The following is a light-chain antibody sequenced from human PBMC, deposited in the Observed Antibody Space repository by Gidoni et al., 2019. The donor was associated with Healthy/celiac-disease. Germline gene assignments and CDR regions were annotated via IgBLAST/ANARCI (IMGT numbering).Light chain of an antibody. Sequence: SYQLTQPFSVSGALGQTARITCGGNNIGSKYVHWYQQKPGQAPVLVIYRDSNRPSGIPERFSGSNSGNTATLTISRAQDGDEADYYCQVWDSSTYYVFGTGTKVTVL. CDR3: QVWDSSTYYV. CDR1: NIGSKY. V-gene: IGLV3-9*01. CDR2: RDS. J-gene: IGLJ1*01.